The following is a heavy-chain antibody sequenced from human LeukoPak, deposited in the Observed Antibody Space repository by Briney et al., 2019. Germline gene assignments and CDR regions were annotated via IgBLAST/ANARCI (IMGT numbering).Heavy chain of an antibody. CDR3: VRHAATRHNYGMDV. J-gene: IGHJ6*02. CDR2: IYHSGST. V-gene: IGHV4-59*08. Sequence: SETLSLTCTVSGGSISYYYWSWIRQPPGKGLEWIGHIYHSGSTNYNPSFKSRVIISVDTSKNHFSLYLSSVTAADTAVYYCVRHAATRHNYGMDVWGQGTTVTVSS. CDR1: GGSISYYY. D-gene: IGHD6-13*01.